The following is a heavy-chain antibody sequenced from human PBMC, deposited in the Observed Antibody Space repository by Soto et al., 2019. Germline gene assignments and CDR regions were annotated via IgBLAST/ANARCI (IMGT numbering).Heavy chain of an antibody. V-gene: IGHV4-30-2*01. Sequence: QLQLQESGSGLVKPSQTLSLTCAVSGGSISSGGYSWSWIRQPPGKGLEWIGYIYHSGSTYYNPSLKSRVTISLDRSKNQFSLKLSSVTAADTAVYYCARINFDYYDSSGYSRWFDPWGQGTLVTVSS. CDR3: ARINFDYYDSSGYSRWFDP. CDR1: GGSISSGGYS. J-gene: IGHJ5*02. CDR2: IYHSGST. D-gene: IGHD3-22*01.